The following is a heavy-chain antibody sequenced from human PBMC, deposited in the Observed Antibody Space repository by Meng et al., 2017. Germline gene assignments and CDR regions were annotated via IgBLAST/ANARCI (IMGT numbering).Heavy chain of an antibody. Sequence: QLQLQESGSGLVKPSQPLSLTFAVSGGSVRRGGYSWNWIRQPPRTGLEWIGYIFHSGTTYYNPSLESRVTISIDTSKNQFSLKVTSATAADTAVYYCARGYGGLDYWGQGTLVTVSS. CDR2: IFHSGTT. D-gene: IGHD3-10*01. V-gene: IGHV4-30-2*01. J-gene: IGHJ4*02. CDR3: ARGYGGLDY. CDR1: GGSVRRGGYS.